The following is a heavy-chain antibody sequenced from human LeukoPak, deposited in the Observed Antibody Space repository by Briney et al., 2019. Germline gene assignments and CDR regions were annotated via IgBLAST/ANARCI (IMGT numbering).Heavy chain of an antibody. CDR2: IYYSGTT. Sequence: ETPSLTCTVSGGSISSYYWSWIRQPPGKGLEWIGYIYYSGTTNYNPSLKSRVTISVDTSKNQFSLKLSSVTAADTAVYYCARGVYIAAAQYGYWGQGTLVTVSS. CDR1: GGSISSYY. J-gene: IGHJ4*02. V-gene: IGHV4-59*01. CDR3: ARGVYIAAAQYGY. D-gene: IGHD6-13*01.